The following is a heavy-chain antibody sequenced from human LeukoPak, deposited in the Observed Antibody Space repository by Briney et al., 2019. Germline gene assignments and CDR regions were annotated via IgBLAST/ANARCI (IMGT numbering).Heavy chain of an antibody. CDR1: GGSISSSSYY. CDR2: IYYSGST. J-gene: IGHJ5*02. Sequence: SETLSLTCTVSGGSISSSSYYWGWIRQPRGKGLEWIGSIYYSGSTYYNPSLKSRVTISVDTSKNQFSLKLSSVTAADTAVYYCARHETTYYDFWSCSPPHLNWFDPWGQGTPVTVSS. V-gene: IGHV4-39*01. CDR3: ARHETTYYDFWSCSPPHLNWFDP. D-gene: IGHD3-3*01.